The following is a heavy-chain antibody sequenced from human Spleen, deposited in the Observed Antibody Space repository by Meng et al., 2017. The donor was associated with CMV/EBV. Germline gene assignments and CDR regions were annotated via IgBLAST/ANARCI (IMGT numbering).Heavy chain of an antibody. CDR1: GGSVSSGSYY. CDR2: IYYSGST. D-gene: IGHD3-10*01. J-gene: IGHJ6*02. Sequence: GSLRLSCTVSGGSVSSGSYYWSWIRQPPGKGLEWIGYIYYSGSTNYNPSLKSRVTISVDTSKNQFSLKLSSVTAADTAVYPCARSPGRPYAYYTMDVWGQGNTVTVSS. CDR3: ARSPGRPYAYYTMDV. V-gene: IGHV4-61*01.